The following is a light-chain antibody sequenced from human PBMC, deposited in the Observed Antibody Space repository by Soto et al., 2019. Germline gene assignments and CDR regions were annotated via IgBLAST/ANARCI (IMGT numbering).Light chain of an antibody. Sequence: EIVLTQSPGTLSLSPGDGATLSCRASQSVSRSYLGWYQQKPGQAPRLLMYGASIRAAGVPDRFSGSGSGTEFTLTISRMETEDFTLYYCHHYETFGQGTKADIK. V-gene: IGKV3-20*01. J-gene: IGKJ1*01. CDR1: QSVSRSY. CDR2: GAS. CDR3: HHYET.